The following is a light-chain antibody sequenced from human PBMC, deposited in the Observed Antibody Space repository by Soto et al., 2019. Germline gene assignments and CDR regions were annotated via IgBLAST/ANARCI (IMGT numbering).Light chain of an antibody. Sequence: AIQMTQSPSSLSSSVGDRVTITCRASQDIRNELGWYQQKPGKAPKLLIYAASSLQSGVPSRFSGSGSGTDFTLTISSLQPEDFATYFCLQGHNYPWTFGQGTKVEIK. J-gene: IGKJ1*01. CDR1: QDIRNE. CDR3: LQGHNYPWT. V-gene: IGKV1-6*01. CDR2: AAS.